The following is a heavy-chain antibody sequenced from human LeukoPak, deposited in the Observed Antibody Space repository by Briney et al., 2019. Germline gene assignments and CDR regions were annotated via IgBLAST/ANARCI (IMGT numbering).Heavy chain of an antibody. CDR3: ASPGAAADYGMDV. CDR2: IYPGDSDT. CDR1: GYGFTSYW. D-gene: IGHD6-13*01. Sequence: GESLKISCTGSGYGFTSYWIAWVRQMPGKGLEWMGIIYPGDSDTRYSPSFQGQVTISADKSISTAYLQWSSLKASDTAMYYCASPGAAADYGMDVWGQGTTVTVSS. J-gene: IGHJ6*02. V-gene: IGHV5-51*01.